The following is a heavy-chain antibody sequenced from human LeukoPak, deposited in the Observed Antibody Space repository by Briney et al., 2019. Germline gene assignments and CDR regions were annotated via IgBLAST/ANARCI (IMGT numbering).Heavy chain of an antibody. CDR1: GGSISSYY. Sequence: SETLSLTCTVSGGSISSYYWSWIRQPPGKGLEGIGYIYYSGSTNYKPSLKSRVTISVDTSKNQFSLKLSSVTAADTAVYYCARGDLNDVVVPAAFPDYWGQGTLVTVPS. J-gene: IGHJ4*02. D-gene: IGHD2-2*01. CDR3: ARGDLNDVVVPAAFPDY. CDR2: IYYSGST. V-gene: IGHV4-59*01.